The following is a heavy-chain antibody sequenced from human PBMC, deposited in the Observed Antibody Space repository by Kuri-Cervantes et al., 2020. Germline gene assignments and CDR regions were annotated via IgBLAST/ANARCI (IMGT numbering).Heavy chain of an antibody. D-gene: IGHD2-21*02. J-gene: IGHJ3*02. Sequence: GESLKISCAASGFTFSSYGMHWVRQAPGKGLEWVAVIWYDGSNKYYADSVKGRFTISRDNSKNTLYLQMNSLRAEDTAVYYCARDDDCGDDCSRAFDIWGQGTMVTVSS. CDR2: IWYDGSNK. V-gene: IGHV3-33*01. CDR3: ARDDDCGDDCSRAFDI. CDR1: GFTFSSYG.